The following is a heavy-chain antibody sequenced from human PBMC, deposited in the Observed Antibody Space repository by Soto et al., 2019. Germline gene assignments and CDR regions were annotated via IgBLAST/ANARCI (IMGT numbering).Heavy chain of an antibody. CDR1: GFTFSSYG. CDR3: AKDRRDARWLQFGYNWFDP. D-gene: IGHD5-12*01. V-gene: IGHV3-30*18. J-gene: IGHJ5*02. Sequence: GGSLRLSCAASGFTFSSYGMHWVRQAPGKGLEWVAVISYDGSNKYYADSVKGRFTISRDNSKNTLYLQMNSLRAEDTAVYYCAKDRRDARWLQFGYNWFDPWGQGTLVTVSS. CDR2: ISYDGSNK.